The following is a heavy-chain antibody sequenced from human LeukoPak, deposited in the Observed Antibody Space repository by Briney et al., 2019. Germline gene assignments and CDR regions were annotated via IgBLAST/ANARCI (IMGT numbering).Heavy chain of an antibody. Sequence: GGSLRLSCAASGFTFSSYGMHWVRQAPGKGVEWVAVISYDGSNKYYADSVKGRFTISRDNSKNTLYLQMNSLRAEDTAVYYCAKDSSLWYDRPIGAFDIWGQGTMVTVSS. CDR2: ISYDGSNK. CDR3: AKDSSLWYDRPIGAFDI. V-gene: IGHV3-30*18. J-gene: IGHJ3*02. D-gene: IGHD3-22*01. CDR1: GFTFSSYG.